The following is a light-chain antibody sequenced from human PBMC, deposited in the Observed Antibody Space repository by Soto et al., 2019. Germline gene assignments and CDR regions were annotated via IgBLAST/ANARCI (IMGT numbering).Light chain of an antibody. CDR1: SSDVGGSNY. CDR2: EVS. V-gene: IGLV2-14*01. Sequence: QSALIQPASVSGSPGQSITISCTGTSSDVGGSNYVSWYQHHPHRAPKLLIYEVSYRPSGVSNRFSGSKSGNMASLTISGLQAEDEADYYCGTWDSSLSAGVFGGGTKLTVL. CDR3: GTWDSSLSAGV. J-gene: IGLJ2*01.